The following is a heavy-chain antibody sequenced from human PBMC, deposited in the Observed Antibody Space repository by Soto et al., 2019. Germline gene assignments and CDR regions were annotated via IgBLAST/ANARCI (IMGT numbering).Heavy chain of an antibody. CDR2: ISGSGGST. J-gene: IGHJ4*02. V-gene: IGHV3-23*01. Sequence: EVQLLESGGGLVQPGGSLRLSCAASGFTFSSYAMSWVRQAPGKGLEWVSGISGSGGSTYYGDSVKGRFTISRDNSKNTLYLQMNSLRAEDTAVYYCAKGVSYRPSYFDYWGQGTLVTVSS. CDR1: GFTFSSYA. D-gene: IGHD3-16*02. CDR3: AKGVSYRPSYFDY.